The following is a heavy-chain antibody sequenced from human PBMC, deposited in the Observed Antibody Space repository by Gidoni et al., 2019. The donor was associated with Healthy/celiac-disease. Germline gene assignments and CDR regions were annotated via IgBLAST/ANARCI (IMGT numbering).Heavy chain of an antibody. CDR1: GFTFDDYT. D-gene: IGHD5-12*01. J-gene: IGHJ4*02. CDR2: ISWDGGST. V-gene: IGHV3-43*01. Sequence: EVQLVESGGVVVQPGGSLRLSCAASGFTFDDYTMHWVRQAPGKGLECVSLISWDGGSTYYADSVKGRFTISRDNSKNSLYLQMNSLRTEDTALYYCAKDKDGGYGYYFDYWGQGTLVTVSS. CDR3: AKDKDGGYGYYFDY.